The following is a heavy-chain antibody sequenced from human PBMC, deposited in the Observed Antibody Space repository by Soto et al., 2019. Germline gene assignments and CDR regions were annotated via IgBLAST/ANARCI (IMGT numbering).Heavy chain of an antibody. D-gene: IGHD7-27*01. CDR1: GGSISSGGYS. Sequence: QLQLQESGSGLVKPSQTLSLTCAVSGGSISSGGYSWSWIRQPPGKGLEWIGYIYHSGSTYYNPSLKSRVTISVDRSKNQFSLKLSSVTAADTAVYYCARDKFEGSGASFFDYWGQGTLVTVSS. CDR3: ARDKFEGSGASFFDY. V-gene: IGHV4-30-2*01. CDR2: IYHSGST. J-gene: IGHJ4*02.